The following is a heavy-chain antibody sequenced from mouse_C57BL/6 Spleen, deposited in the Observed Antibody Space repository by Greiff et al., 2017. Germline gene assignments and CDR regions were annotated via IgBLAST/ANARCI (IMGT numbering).Heavy chain of an antibody. CDR2: ISSGSSTI. CDR3: ASPDSSAWFAC. J-gene: IGHJ3*01. Sequence: EVKLVESGGGLVKPGGSLKLSCAASGFTFSDYGMHWVRQAPEKGLEWVAYISSGSSTIYYADTVKGRFTISRDNAKNTLFLQMTSLRSEDTAMYYCASPDSSAWFACWGQGTLVTVSA. CDR1: GFTFSDYG. V-gene: IGHV5-17*01. D-gene: IGHD3-2*02.